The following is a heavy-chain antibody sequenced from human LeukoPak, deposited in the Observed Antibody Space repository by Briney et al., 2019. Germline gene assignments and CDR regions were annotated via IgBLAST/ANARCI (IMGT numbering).Heavy chain of an antibody. V-gene: IGHV4-59*08. D-gene: IGHD5-24*01. Sequence: SETLSLTCTVSGGSFHNYYWSWIRQPPGKGLEWIGYIYYNGNTKYNPSLKSRVTISLNTSNNQFSLMLNSVTAADTAVFYCARRLNGYNVGGRDYFGMDVWGQGTTVTVS. CDR1: GGSFHNYY. CDR3: ARRLNGYNVGGRDYFGMDV. J-gene: IGHJ6*02. CDR2: IYYNGNT.